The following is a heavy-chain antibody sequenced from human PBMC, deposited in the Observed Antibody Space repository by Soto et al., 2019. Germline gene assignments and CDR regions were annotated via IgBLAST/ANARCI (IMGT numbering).Heavy chain of an antibody. CDR2: INSDGSRT. D-gene: IGHD2-15*01. CDR1: GFTFSSYW. V-gene: IGHV3-74*01. CDR3: VRASLGVAAATREDY. Sequence: EVQLVESGGGLVQPGGSLRLSCAASGFTFSSYWMHWVRQAPGKGLVWVSRINSDGSRTSYADSVKGRFTISRDNAKNTLYLRMNSLRAEDTAVYYCVRASLGVAAATREDYWGQGTLVTVSS. J-gene: IGHJ4*02.